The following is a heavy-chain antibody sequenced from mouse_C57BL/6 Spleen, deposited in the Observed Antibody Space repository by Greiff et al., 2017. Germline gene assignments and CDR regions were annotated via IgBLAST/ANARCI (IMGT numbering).Heavy chain of an antibody. Sequence: VKLMESGAELVKPGASVKMSCKASGYTFTTYPIEWMKQNHGKSLEWIGNFHPYNDDTKYNEKFKGKATLTVEKSSSTVYLELSRLTSDDSAVYYCARRSEYGAWFAYWGQGTLVTVSA. CDR3: ARRSEYGAWFAY. V-gene: IGHV1-47*01. D-gene: IGHD1-2*01. J-gene: IGHJ3*01. CDR1: GYTFTTYP. CDR2: FHPYNDDT.